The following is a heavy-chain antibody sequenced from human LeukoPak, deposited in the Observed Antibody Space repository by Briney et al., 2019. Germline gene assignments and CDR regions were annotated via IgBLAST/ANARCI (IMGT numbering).Heavy chain of an antibody. D-gene: IGHD1-26*01. CDR2: FDPEDGET. CDR3: TILVGATHFDY. CDR1: GYTLTELS. Sequence: ASVKVSCKVSGYTLTELSMHWVRQTPGKGLEWMGGFDPEDGETIYAQKFQGRVTMTEDTSTDTAYMEVSSLRSEDTALYYCTILVGATHFDYWGQGTLVTVFS. J-gene: IGHJ4*02. V-gene: IGHV1-24*01.